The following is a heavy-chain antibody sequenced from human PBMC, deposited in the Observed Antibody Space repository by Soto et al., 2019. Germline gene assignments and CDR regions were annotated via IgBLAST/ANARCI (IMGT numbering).Heavy chain of an antibody. CDR1: GYTFTSYG. V-gene: IGHV1-18*01. D-gene: IGHD6-19*01. J-gene: IGHJ5*02. Sequence: ASVKVSCKASGYTFTSYGISWVRQAPGQGLEWMGWISAYNGNTNYAQKLQGRVTMTTDTSTSTAYMELRSLRSDDTAVYYCAGAGAGPPAWWFDPWGQGTLVTVSS. CDR2: ISAYNGNT. CDR3: AGAGAGPPAWWFDP.